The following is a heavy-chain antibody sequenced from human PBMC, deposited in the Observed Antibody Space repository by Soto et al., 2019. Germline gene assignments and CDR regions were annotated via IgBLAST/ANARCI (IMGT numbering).Heavy chain of an antibody. D-gene: IGHD5-12*01. J-gene: IGHJ4*02. CDR3: AKDLYGGYGGDY. CDR1: GFTFSSYG. CDR2: ISYDGSNK. Sequence: GGSLRLSCAASGFTFSSYGMHWVRQAPGKGLEWVAVISYDGSNKYYADSVKGRFTISRDNSKNTLYLQMNSLRAEDTAVYYCAKDLYGGYGGDYWGQGTLVTVSS. V-gene: IGHV3-30*18.